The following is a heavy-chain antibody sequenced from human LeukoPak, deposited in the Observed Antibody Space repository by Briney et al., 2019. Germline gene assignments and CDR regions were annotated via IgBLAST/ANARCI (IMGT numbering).Heavy chain of an antibody. CDR1: GGSISSYY. V-gene: IGHV4-59*01. D-gene: IGHD7-27*01. Sequence: PSETLSLTCIVSGGSISSYYWSWIRQPPGKGLEWIGYIYYSGSTNYNPSLKSRVTISVDTSKNQFSLKLSSVTAADTAVYYCARDRTGDGGDYFDYWGQGTLVTVSS. J-gene: IGHJ4*02. CDR2: IYYSGST. CDR3: ARDRTGDGGDYFDY.